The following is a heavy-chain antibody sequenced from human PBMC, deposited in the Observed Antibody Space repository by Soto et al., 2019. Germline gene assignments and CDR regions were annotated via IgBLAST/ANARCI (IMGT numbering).Heavy chain of an antibody. D-gene: IGHD5-12*01. J-gene: IGHJ4*02. V-gene: IGHV3-72*01. CDR3: ARPEYSGYDAH. CDR2: TRNKANSYTT. CDR1: GFTFSDHY. Sequence: EVQLVESGGGLVQPGGSLRLSCAASGFTFSDHYMDWVRQAPGKGLEWVGRTRNKANSYTTEYAASVKGRFTISRDDSKNSLYLQMNSLKTEDTAVYYWARPEYSGYDAHWGQGTLVTVSS.